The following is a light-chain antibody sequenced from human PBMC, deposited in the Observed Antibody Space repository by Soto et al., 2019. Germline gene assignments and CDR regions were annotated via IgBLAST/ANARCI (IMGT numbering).Light chain of an antibody. CDR2: GAS. CDR3: QQYNNWPLT. CDR1: QSVSSN. Sequence: EIVMTQSPGTQCVSPGERATLSCRASQSVSSNLAWYQQKPGQAPRLLIYGASTRATGIPARFSGSGSGTEFTLTISSLQSEDFAVYYCQQYNNWPLTFGGGTKVDIK. J-gene: IGKJ4*01. V-gene: IGKV3-15*01.